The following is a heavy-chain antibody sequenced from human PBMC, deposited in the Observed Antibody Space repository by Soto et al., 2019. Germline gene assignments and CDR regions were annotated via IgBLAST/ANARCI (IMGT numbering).Heavy chain of an antibody. D-gene: IGHD2-2*01. Sequence: ASLKVSCKTSGYTFSNYGITLVRQAPGQPLEXLGXXSXXSXGXXXAXXXQGRVSMTTDTSTTTAYMELRSLRSDETAVYYCARVVPGAEAWFGPWGQGTLVTAPQ. CDR3: ARVVPGAEAWFGP. CDR1: GYTFSNYG. CDR2: XSXXSXGX. J-gene: IGHJ5*02. V-gene: IGHV1-18*01.